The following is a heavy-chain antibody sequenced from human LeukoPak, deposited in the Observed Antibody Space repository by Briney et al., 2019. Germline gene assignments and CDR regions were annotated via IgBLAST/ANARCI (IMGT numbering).Heavy chain of an antibody. Sequence: PGGSLRLSCAASGFTFSSYAMSWIRQPPGKGLEWIGEINHSGSTNYNPSLKSRVTISVDTSKNQFSLKLGSVTAADTAVYYCARGTGEDSYYFDYWGQGTLVTVSS. V-gene: IGHV4-34*01. CDR1: GFTFSSYA. CDR3: ARGTGEDSYYFDY. D-gene: IGHD3-16*01. CDR2: INHSGST. J-gene: IGHJ4*02.